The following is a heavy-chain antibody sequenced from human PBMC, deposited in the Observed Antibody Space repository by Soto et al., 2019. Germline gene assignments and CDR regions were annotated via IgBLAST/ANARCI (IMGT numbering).Heavy chain of an antibody. J-gene: IGHJ5*02. V-gene: IGHV4-4*02. D-gene: IGHD6-13*01. Sequence: TLSLTCAVSGGSISSSNWWSWVRQPPGKGLEWIGEIYHSGSTNYNPSLKSRVTISVDKSKNQFSLKLSSVTAADTAVYYCARDQGQLVGWFDPWGQGTLVTVSS. CDR1: GGSISSSNW. CDR3: ARDQGQLVGWFDP. CDR2: IYHSGST.